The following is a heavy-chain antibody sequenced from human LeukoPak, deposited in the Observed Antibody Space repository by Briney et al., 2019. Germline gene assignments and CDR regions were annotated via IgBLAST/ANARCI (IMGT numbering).Heavy chain of an antibody. V-gene: IGHV3-21*01. D-gene: IGHD4-17*01. Sequence: GGSLRLSCAASEFTFSTYNMNWVRQAPGKGLEWVSSISGSGAYIYYADSVKGRFTISRDNAKNSLSLQMNSLRDEDTAVYYCVRDHDYALDYWGQGTLVTVSS. CDR3: VRDHDYALDY. J-gene: IGHJ4*02. CDR2: ISGSGAYI. CDR1: EFTFSTYN.